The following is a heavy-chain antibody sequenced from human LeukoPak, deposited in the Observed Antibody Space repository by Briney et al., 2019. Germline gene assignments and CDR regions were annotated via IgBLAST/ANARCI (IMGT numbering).Heavy chain of an antibody. D-gene: IGHD3-10*01. V-gene: IGHV4-39*02. J-gene: IGHJ4*02. CDR2: INYSGST. CDR3: LRFGSANYYNSFDY. CDR1: GGSIGSLSFTAFY. Sequence: SETLSLTCTVSGGSIGSLSFTAFYWGWIRQPPGKGLEWIGGINYSGSTYYNPSLRSRVTISVGMSKNHFSLKLSSVTAADTAVYYCLRFGSANYYNSFDYWGQGTLVTVSS.